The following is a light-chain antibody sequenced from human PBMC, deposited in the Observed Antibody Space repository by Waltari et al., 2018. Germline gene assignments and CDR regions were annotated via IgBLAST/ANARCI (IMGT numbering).Light chain of an antibody. J-gene: IGLJ3*02. V-gene: IGLV4-69*01. Sequence: QIVLTQSPSASASLGASVKLTCTLSSGHSSNAIAWYQRHPEKGPRFLMKLNSDGTNSRGDGVPDHFAGCSTGAERYLTMASRQSEDGAEYYCQTWVTGSQVVGGGTKLTVL. CDR2: LNSDGTN. CDR3: QTWVTGSQV. CDR1: SGHSSNA.